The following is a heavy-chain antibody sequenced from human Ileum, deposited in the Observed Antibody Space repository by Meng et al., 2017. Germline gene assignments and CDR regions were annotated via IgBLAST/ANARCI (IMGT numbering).Heavy chain of an antibody. V-gene: IGHV3-15*01. J-gene: IGHJ4*02. Sequence: LSLTCAGSGFTFTDAWMSWFRQAPGKGLEWVGRIKSKSYGERTEYAAPVKGRFTISRDDSKNMFYLQMNSLKIEDTAVYYCTYGVSFGGWYTNVDYWGRGTLVTVSS. D-gene: IGHD6-19*01. CDR1: GFTFTDAW. CDR2: IKSKSYGERT. CDR3: TYGVSFGGWYTNVDY.